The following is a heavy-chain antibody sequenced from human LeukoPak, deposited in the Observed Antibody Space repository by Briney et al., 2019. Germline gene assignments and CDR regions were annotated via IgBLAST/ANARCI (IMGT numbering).Heavy chain of an antibody. J-gene: IGHJ4*02. D-gene: IGHD1-26*01. CDR3: ATGGIYSLLGY. CDR1: GHTLTDLS. CDR2: LDPEDGET. Sequence: ASVTVSCKVSGHTLTDLSTHWVRQTPGGGLEWMGGLDPEDGETIYAQKFQGRVTMTEDTSTDTAYMELSSLRSEDTAVYYCATGGIYSLLGYWGQGTLVTVSS. V-gene: IGHV1-24*01.